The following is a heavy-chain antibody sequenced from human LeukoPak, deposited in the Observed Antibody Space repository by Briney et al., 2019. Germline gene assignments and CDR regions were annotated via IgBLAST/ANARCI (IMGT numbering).Heavy chain of an antibody. CDR2: IYYSGST. V-gene: IGHV4-59*01. CDR3: ARGHYYYGSGSDY. D-gene: IGHD3-10*01. J-gene: IGHJ4*02. Sequence: SETLSLTCTVSGASISSYYWSWIRQPPGKGLEWIGYIYYSGSTNYNPSLKSRVTISLDTSKNQFSLKLSSVTAADTAVYYCARGHYYYGSGSDYWGQGTLVTVSS. CDR1: GASISSYY.